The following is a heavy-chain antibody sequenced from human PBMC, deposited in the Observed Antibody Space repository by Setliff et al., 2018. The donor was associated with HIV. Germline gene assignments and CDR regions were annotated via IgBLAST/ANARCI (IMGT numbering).Heavy chain of an antibody. CDR2: MYHSGST. V-gene: IGHV4-59*04. CDR1: GGSISSHY. Sequence: SETLSLTCTVSGGSISSHYWSWIRQPPGKGLEWIGTMYHSGSTYYNPSLQGRVTMFFDTSEDHFSLRLSSVTAADTAVYYCASRWGSYYDTNGHPFDYWGQGTLVTVSS. CDR3: ASRWGSYYDTNGHPFDY. J-gene: IGHJ4*02. D-gene: IGHD3-22*01.